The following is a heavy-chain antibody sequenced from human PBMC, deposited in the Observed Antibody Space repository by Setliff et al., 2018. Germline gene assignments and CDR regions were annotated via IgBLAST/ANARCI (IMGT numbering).Heavy chain of an antibody. V-gene: IGHV4-4*08. Sequence: SGASINRDYWNWIRQPPGKGLEWTGYIYTSGSTNYNPSLKSRVTISLDTSKNQFSLKLSFVTAADTAVYYCARERSYYYDSSGFYYEGRHFDYWGQGTLVTVSS. J-gene: IGHJ4*02. CDR1: GASINRDY. D-gene: IGHD3-22*01. CDR2: IYTSGST. CDR3: ARERSYYYDSSGFYYEGRHFDY.